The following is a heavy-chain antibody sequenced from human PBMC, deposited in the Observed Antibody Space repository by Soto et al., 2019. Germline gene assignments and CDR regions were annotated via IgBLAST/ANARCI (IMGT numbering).Heavy chain of an antibody. CDR1: GGSFTSNNW. CDR2: IYRTGST. V-gene: IGHV4-4*02. D-gene: IGHD5-12*01. Sequence: PSATLSLTCAVSGGSFTSNNWWTWVRHPPGQGLEWIGEIYRTGSTNYNPSLKSRVTISLDKSENQFSLKVTSLTAADTAVYYCARDPQRRDGYNFDSWGPGTLVTVSS. J-gene: IGHJ4*02. CDR3: ARDPQRRDGYNFDS.